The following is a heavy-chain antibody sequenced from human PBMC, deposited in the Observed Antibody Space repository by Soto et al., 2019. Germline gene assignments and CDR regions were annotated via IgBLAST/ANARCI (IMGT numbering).Heavy chain of an antibody. CDR3: ASAYYYDSSGRRRGYYFDY. J-gene: IGHJ4*02. V-gene: IGHV1-69*13. CDR1: GGTFSSYA. CDR2: IIPIFGTA. Sequence: SVKVSCKGSGGTFSSYAISWVRQAPGQGLEWMGGIIPIFGTANYAQKFQGRVTITADESTSTAYMELSSLRSEDTAVYYCASAYYYDSSGRRRGYYFDYWGQGTLVTVSS. D-gene: IGHD3-22*01.